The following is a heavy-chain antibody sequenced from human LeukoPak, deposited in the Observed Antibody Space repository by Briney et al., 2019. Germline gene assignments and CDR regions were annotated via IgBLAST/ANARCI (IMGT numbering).Heavy chain of an antibody. CDR1: GYTFTGYY. J-gene: IGHJ4*02. V-gene: IGHV1-46*01. CDR2: TNPSGGST. Sequence: ASVKVSCKASGYTFTGYYMHWVRQAPGQGLEWMGITNPSGGSTSYAQKFQGRVTMTRDMSTSTVYMELSSLRSEDTAVYYCARDRGGGWPYYFDYWGQGTLVTVSS. D-gene: IGHD6-19*01. CDR3: ARDRGGGWPYYFDY.